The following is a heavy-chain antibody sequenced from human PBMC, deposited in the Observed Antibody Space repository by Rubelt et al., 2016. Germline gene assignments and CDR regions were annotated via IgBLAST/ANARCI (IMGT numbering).Heavy chain of an antibody. Sequence: GLVKPSETLSLTCTVSGYSISTYYWGWIRQPPGKGLEWIGDIYHRGSTYYNPSLKSRVTISVETSKNPFSLKLSSVTAADTAGYYCARVARIVAGTLQPSINSWGQGTLVTVSS. CDR2: IYHRGST. V-gene: IGHV4-38-2*02. CDR1: GYSISTYY. D-gene: IGHD6-19*01. CDR3: ARVARIVAGTLQPSINS. J-gene: IGHJ4*02.